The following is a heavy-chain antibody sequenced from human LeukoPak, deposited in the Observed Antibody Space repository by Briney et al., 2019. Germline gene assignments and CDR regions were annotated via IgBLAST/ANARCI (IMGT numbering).Heavy chain of an antibody. J-gene: IGHJ3*02. CDR1: GYSFATYW. V-gene: IGHV5-51*01. CDR3: ARRDFNDWSGTYDGGAFDI. Sequence: PGESLEISCKGSGYSFATYWIGWVRQMPGKSLEWMGIIYPGDADTRYSPSFQGQVTISADKSINTVYVQWSSLKASNTATYYCARRDFNDWSGTYDGGAFDIWGQGTTVTVSS. D-gene: IGHD3-3*01. CDR2: IYPGDADT.